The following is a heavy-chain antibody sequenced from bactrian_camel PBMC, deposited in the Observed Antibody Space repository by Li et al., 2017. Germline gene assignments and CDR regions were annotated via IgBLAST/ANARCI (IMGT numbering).Heavy chain of an antibody. J-gene: IGHJ4*01. Sequence: VQLVESGGGSVQAGGSLRLFCAAPGYIDSNYRMGWFRQAPGKEREGVASICSIAVYADSVKGRFDISGDNAKNTVYLQMNSLKPDDTAMYYCAAVEGWLLPDGYEYNYWGQGTQVTVS. CDR2: ICSIA. D-gene: IGHD5*01. V-gene: IGHV3S53*01. CDR3: AAVEGWLLPDGYEYNY. CDR1: GYIDSNYR.